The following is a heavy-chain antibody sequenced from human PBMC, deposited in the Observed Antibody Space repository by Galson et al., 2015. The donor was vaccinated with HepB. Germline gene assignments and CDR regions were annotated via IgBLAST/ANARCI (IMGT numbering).Heavy chain of an antibody. CDR2: ISAYNGNT. D-gene: IGHD3-22*01. V-gene: IGHV1-18*01. Sequence: SVKVSCKASGYTFTSYGISWVRQAPGQGLEWMGWISAYNGNTNYAQKLQGRVTMTTDTSTSTAYMELRSLRSDDTAVYYCARDFDYYDSSGYYAPYYWYFDLWGRGTLVTVSS. CDR3: ARDFDYYDSSGYYAPYYWYFDL. CDR1: GYTFTSYG. J-gene: IGHJ2*01.